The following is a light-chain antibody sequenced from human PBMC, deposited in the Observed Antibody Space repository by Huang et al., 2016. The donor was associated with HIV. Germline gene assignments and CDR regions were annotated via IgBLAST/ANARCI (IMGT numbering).Light chain of an antibody. CDR3: QQRSIWPRT. Sequence: DIVLTQSPATLSLSPGERATLSCRASQSVTTYLALYQQKPGQAPRLLIFDATNRASGIPARFRGSGFGTDFTLTISSLEPEDFAVYYCQQRSIWPRTFGQGTKVEIK. CDR2: DAT. CDR1: QSVTTY. V-gene: IGKV3-11*01. J-gene: IGKJ2*01.